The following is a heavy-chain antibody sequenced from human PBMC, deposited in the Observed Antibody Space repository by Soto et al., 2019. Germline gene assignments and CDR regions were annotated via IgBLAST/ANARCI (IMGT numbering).Heavy chain of an antibody. CDR3: AKPRNLQTTTVVTGFDY. V-gene: IGHV3-23*01. CDR2: ISGSGGST. J-gene: IGHJ4*02. Sequence: GGSLRLSCAASGFTFSSYAMSWVRQAPGKGLEWVSAISGSGGSTYYADSVKGRFTISRDNSKNTLYLQMNSLRAEDTAVYYCAKPRNLQTTTVVTGFDYWGQGTLVTVSS. D-gene: IGHD4-17*01. CDR1: GFTFSSYA.